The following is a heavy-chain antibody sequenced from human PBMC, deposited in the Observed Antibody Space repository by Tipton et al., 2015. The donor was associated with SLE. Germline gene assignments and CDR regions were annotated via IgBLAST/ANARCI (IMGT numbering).Heavy chain of an antibody. D-gene: IGHD2-2*02. V-gene: IGHV3-74*01. Sequence: SLRLSCAASGFTFSSYWMHWVRQAPGKGLVWVSRINNDGSSTSYADSVKGRFTISRDNAKNTLYLQMNSLRAEDTAVYYCARDGGPAAIAPYYYYMDVWGKGTTVTVSS. CDR1: GFTFSSYW. J-gene: IGHJ6*03. CDR3: ARDGGPAAIAPYYYYMDV. CDR2: INNDGSST.